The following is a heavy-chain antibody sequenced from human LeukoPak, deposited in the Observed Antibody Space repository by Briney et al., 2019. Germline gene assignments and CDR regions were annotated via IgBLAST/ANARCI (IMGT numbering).Heavy chain of an antibody. CDR1: GFTFSSYG. CDR2: IRYDGSNK. CDR3: AKEAEGGPLNSPWNWFDP. J-gene: IGHJ5*02. V-gene: IGHV3-30*02. Sequence: PGGSLRLSCAASGFTFSSYGMHWVRQAPGKGLEWVAFIRYDGSNKYYADSVKGRFTISRDNSKNTLYLQMNSLRAEDTAVYYCAKEAEGGPLNSPWNWFDPWGQGTLVTVSS. D-gene: IGHD1-26*01.